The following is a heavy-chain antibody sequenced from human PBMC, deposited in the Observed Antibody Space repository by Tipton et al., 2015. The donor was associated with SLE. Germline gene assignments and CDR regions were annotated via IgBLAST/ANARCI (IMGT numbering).Heavy chain of an antibody. Sequence: TLSLTCTVSGGSISSHYWSWIRQPPGKGLEWIGYIYYSGSTNYNPSLKSRVTISVDMSKKQFSLKLTSVTAADTAVYYCARDGPREKGAFDIWAQGTMVTVSS. CDR3: ARDGPREKGAFDI. V-gene: IGHV4-59*11. D-gene: IGHD1-26*01. CDR2: IYYSGST. J-gene: IGHJ3*02. CDR1: GGSISSHY.